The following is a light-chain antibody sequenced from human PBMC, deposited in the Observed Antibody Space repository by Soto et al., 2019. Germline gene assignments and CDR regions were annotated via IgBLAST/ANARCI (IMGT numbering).Light chain of an antibody. CDR1: QGISSW. CDR2: DAS. V-gene: IGKV1-5*01. J-gene: IGKJ4*01. Sequence: DRHMTQSPSSMCASVGYRFTITCRASQGISSWLAWYQQKPGKAPKLLIYDASSLESGVPSRFSGSGSGTEFTLTISSLQPDDFATYYCQQYNSYSLTFGGGTKVDIK. CDR3: QQYNSYSLT.